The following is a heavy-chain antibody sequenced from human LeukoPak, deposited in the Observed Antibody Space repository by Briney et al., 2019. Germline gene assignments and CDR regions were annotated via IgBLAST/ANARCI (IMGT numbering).Heavy chain of an antibody. CDR3: AKDGYGSGRYYFDY. CDR1: GFTFNNYA. V-gene: IGHV3-23*01. D-gene: IGHD3-10*01. J-gene: IGHJ4*02. CDR2: ITGSGAST. Sequence: GGSLRLSCTASGFTFNNYAMTWVRQAPGKGLEWVSAITGSGASTNYADSVKGRFTISRDNSKNTLYLQMNSLRAEDTAVYYCAKDGYGSGRYYFDYWGQGTLVTVSS.